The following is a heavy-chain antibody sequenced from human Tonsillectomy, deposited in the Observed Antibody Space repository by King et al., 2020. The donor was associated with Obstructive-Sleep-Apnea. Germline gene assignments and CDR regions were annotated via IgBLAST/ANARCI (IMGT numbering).Heavy chain of an antibody. J-gene: IGHJ4*02. D-gene: IGHD1-14*01. CDR3: ATHTTAWRPVDS. CDR1: GDSLSSSSYY. V-gene: IGHV4-39*01. CDR2: IYYRVGT. Sequence: QLQESGPGLVKPSETLSLTCTVSGDSLSSSSYYWGWIRQPPGKGLEWIGGIYYRVGTYYNPSLKSRVTISVDTSKTQFSLKLGSVTAADTAVYYCATHTTAWRPVDSWGQGTLVTVSS.